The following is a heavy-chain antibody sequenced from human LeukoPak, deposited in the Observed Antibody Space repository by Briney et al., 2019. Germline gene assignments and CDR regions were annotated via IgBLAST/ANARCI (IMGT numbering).Heavy chain of an antibody. J-gene: IGHJ3*02. CDR3: ATDPPWESDAFDI. CDR1: VFSFSTYA. D-gene: IGHD1-26*01. Sequence: GGSLRLSCAPCVFSFSTYAMGGVRQARGKGREGVANIKQDGSKKYYVDSVKGRFTISRDNAKNSLYLQMNSLRVEDTALYYCATDPPWESDAFDIWGQGTVVTVSS. V-gene: IGHV3-7*01. CDR2: IKQDGSKK.